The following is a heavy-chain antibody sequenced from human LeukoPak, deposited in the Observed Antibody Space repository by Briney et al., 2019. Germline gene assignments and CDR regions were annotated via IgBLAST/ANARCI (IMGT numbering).Heavy chain of an antibody. CDR2: ISYDGSNK. V-gene: IGHV3-30-3*01. Sequence: GGSLRLSCAASGFTFSSYAMHWVRQAPGKGLEWVAVISYDGSNKYYADSVKGRFTISRDNSKSTLYLQMNSLRAEDTAVYYCARSMIVVVNKLGAYYYYGMDVWGQGTTVTVSS. CDR3: ARSMIVVVNKLGAYYYYGMDV. CDR1: GFTFSSYA. J-gene: IGHJ6*02. D-gene: IGHD3-22*01.